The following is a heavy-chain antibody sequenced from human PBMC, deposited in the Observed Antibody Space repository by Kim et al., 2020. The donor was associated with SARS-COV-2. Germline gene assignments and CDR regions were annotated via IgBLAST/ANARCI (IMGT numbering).Heavy chain of an antibody. V-gene: IGHV3-48*04. D-gene: IGHD3-22*01. J-gene: IGHJ6*02. Sequence: GGSLRLSCAASGFTFSSYSMNWVRQAPGKGLEWVSYISSSSSTIYYADSVKGRFTISRDNAKNSLYLQMNSLRAEDTAVYYCARVTTYYYDSSGYYYYYYGMDVWGQGTTVTVSS. CDR1: GFTFSSYS. CDR2: ISSSSSTI. CDR3: ARVTTYYYDSSGYYYYYYGMDV.